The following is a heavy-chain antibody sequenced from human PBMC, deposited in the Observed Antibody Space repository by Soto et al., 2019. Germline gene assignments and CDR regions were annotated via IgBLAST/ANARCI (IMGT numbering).Heavy chain of an antibody. Sequence: GGSLRLSCAASGFTFSSYGMHWVRQAPGKGLEWVTVIWYDGSNKHYADSVKGRFTISRDNSKNMVSLQMNSLRVEDTAVYYSARGSPPDYWGQGTLVTVSS. CDR2: IWYDGSNK. V-gene: IGHV3-33*08. CDR1: GFTFSSYG. J-gene: IGHJ4*02. CDR3: ARGSPPDY.